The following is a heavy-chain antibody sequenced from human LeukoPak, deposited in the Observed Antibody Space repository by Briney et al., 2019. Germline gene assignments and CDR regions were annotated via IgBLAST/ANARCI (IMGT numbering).Heavy chain of an antibody. V-gene: IGHV3-30-3*01. CDR2: IATDGSQT. Sequence: GGSLRLSCAASGFTFSSYAMHWVRQAPGKGLEWAASIATDGSQTFYRGSVKGRFTISRDNSENKLYLQMNSLRAEDTAVYFCVGERQDTIVHTGAFDFWGQGTMLSVSS. CDR3: VGERQDTIVHTGAFDF. J-gene: IGHJ3*01. D-gene: IGHD1-14*01. CDR1: GFTFSSYA.